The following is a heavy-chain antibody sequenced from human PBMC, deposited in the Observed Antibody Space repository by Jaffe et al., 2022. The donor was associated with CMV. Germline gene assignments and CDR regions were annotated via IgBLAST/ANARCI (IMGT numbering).Heavy chain of an antibody. CDR3: ANDPVTTRGYYYYYMDV. CDR1: GFTFSSYA. Sequence: EVQLVESGGGLVQPGGSLRLSCAASGFTFSSYAMSWVRQAPGKGLEWVSAISGSGGSTYYADSVKGRFTISRDNSKNTLYLQMNSLRAEDTAVYYCANDPVTTRGYYYYYMDVWGKGTTVTVSS. D-gene: IGHD4-17*01. J-gene: IGHJ6*03. V-gene: IGHV3-23*04. CDR2: ISGSGGST.